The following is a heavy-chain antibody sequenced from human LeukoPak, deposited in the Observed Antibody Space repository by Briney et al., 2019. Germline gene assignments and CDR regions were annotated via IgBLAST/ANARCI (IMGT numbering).Heavy chain of an antibody. CDR3: ARVWTGEVVGPLRDPGFEY. Sequence: ASVKVSCKPSGYTFTSYGISWVRQAPGQGLEWMGWISAYNGDTDYAQKLQGRVTMTTDTSTSTAYMELRSLMADDTAVYYCARVWTGEVVGPLRDPGFEYWGQGTLVTVSS. V-gene: IGHV1-18*01. CDR2: ISAYNGDT. D-gene: IGHD3-10*01. CDR1: GYTFTSYG. J-gene: IGHJ4*02.